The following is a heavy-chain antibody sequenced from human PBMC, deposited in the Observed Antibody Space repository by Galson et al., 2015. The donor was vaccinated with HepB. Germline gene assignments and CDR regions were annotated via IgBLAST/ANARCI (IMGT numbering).Heavy chain of an antibody. D-gene: IGHD3-10*01. CDR1: GGSISSSSYY. CDR2: IYYSGST. CDR3: ARARGVYFDY. Sequence: ETLSLTCTVSGGSISSSSYYWGWIRQPPGKGLEWIGSIYYSGSTYYNPSLKSRVTISVDTSKNQFSLKLSSVTAADTAVYYCARARGVYFDYWGQGTLVTVSS. V-gene: IGHV4-39*07. J-gene: IGHJ4*02.